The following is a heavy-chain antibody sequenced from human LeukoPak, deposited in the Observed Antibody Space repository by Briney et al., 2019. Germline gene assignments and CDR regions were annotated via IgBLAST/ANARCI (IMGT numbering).Heavy chain of an antibody. D-gene: IGHD3-16*01. CDR3: ARDTWGGRLDSFDP. CDR2: ISAYNGNT. V-gene: IGHV1-18*01. Sequence: ASVKVSCKASGYTFTNYAMNWVRQAPGQGLEWMGWISAYNGNTNYAQKLQGRVTMTTDTSTSTAYMELRSLRSDDTAVYYCARDTWGGRLDSFDPWGQGTLVTVS. CDR1: GYTFTNYA. J-gene: IGHJ5*02.